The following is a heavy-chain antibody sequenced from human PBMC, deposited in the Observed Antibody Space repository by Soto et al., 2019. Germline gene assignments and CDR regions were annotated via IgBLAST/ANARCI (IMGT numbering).Heavy chain of an antibody. V-gene: IGHV3-15*01. CDR3: TTDIPGMSFDFWSGYLIFDY. J-gene: IGHJ4*02. Sequence: GGSLRLSCAASGFTFSNAWMSWVRQAPGKGLEWVGRIKSKTDGGTTDYAAPVKGRFTISRDDSKNTLYLQMNSLKTEDTAVYYCTTDIPGMSFDFWSGYLIFDYWGQGTLVTVSS. D-gene: IGHD3-3*01. CDR2: IKSKTDGGTT. CDR1: GFTFSNAW.